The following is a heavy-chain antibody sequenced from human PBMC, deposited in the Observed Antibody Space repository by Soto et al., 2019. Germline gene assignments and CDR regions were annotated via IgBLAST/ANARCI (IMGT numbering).Heavy chain of an antibody. V-gene: IGHV1-2*02. CDR1: GYTFTGNY. J-gene: IGHJ4*02. CDR2: INPTSGGT. CDR3: SRGFWSSFGCSHYFDY. D-gene: IGHD3-3*01. Sequence: ASVKVSCQASGYTFTGNYMHWVRQAPGQGLEWMALINPTSGGTNYAKKFQGRVTMTWDTSISTAYMELSSLRSDDTAIYYCSRGFWSSFGCSHYFDYWGQGTLATVSS.